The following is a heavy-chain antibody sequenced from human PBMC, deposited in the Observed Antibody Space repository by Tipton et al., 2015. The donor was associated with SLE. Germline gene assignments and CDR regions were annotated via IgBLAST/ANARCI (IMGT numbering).Heavy chain of an antibody. J-gene: IGHJ3*02. CDR3: AGLRGPTWYGAFDI. CDR1: GYTFTSNA. Sequence: QLVQSGAEVKKPGASVKVSCKASGYTFTSNAMNWVRQAPGQGLEWMGWINTNTGNPTYAQDFTGRFVFSLDTSVSTAFLQISSLKAEDTAVYSCAGLRGPTWYGAFDIWGQGTMVTVSS. D-gene: IGHD6-13*01. CDR2: INTNTGNP. V-gene: IGHV7-4-1*02.